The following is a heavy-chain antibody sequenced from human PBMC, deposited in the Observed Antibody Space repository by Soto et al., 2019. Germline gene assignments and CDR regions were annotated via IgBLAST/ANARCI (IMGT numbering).Heavy chain of an antibody. J-gene: IGHJ6*02. Sequence: QLQLQESGSGLVKPSQTLSLTCAVSGGSISSGGYSWSWIRQPPGKGLEWIGYIYHSGSTYYNPSLKSRVTIAVDRSKNQFSLKLSSVPAADTAVYYCARDEGPLWFGGMDVWGQGTTVTVSS. CDR3: ARDEGPLWFGGMDV. CDR1: GGSISSGGYS. D-gene: IGHD3-10*01. V-gene: IGHV4-30-2*01. CDR2: IYHSGST.